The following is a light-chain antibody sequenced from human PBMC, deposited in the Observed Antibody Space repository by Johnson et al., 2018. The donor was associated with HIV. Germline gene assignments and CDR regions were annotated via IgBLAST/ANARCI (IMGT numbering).Light chain of an antibody. Sequence: QSVLSQPPSVSAAPRQKVTISCSGSSSNIGKNYVSWYRHLPGTAPKLLIYDNDKRPSGIPDRFSGSKSGTSATLGITGLQTGDEADYYCGTWDSSLSAGGYVFGTGTNVTVL. CDR1: SSNIGKNY. CDR3: GTWDSSLSAGGYV. J-gene: IGLJ1*01. CDR2: DND. V-gene: IGLV1-51*01.